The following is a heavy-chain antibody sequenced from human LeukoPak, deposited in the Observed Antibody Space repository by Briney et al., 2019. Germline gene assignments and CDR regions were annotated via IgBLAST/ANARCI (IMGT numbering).Heavy chain of an antibody. CDR1: GFSFNSYT. Sequence: GWSLRLSCAASGFSFNSYTMNWVREAPGKGLEWVSTISPVSSYTWYAESVKGRFTISRDNPKNSLYLQMDSLRAEDTAVYYCVRDVSRRIGMDVWGQGTTVTVSS. J-gene: IGHJ6*02. D-gene: IGHD2/OR15-2a*01. V-gene: IGHV3-21*01. CDR2: ISPVSSYT. CDR3: VRDVSRRIGMDV.